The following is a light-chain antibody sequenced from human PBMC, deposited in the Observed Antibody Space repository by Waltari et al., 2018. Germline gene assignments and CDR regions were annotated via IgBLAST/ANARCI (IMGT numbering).Light chain of an antibody. Sequence: QSALTQPASVSGSRGQSITISCTGTSSDVGSYNYVSRYQQHPGKAPKLMIYDVSKRPSGVSNRFSGSKSGNTASLTISGLQAEDEADYYCTSYTSSNTYVFGTGTKVTVL. CDR1: SSDVGSYNY. CDR3: TSYTSSNTYV. J-gene: IGLJ1*01. V-gene: IGLV2-14*01. CDR2: DVS.